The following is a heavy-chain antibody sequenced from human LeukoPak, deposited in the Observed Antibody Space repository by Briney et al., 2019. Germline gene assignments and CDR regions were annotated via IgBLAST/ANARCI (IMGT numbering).Heavy chain of an antibody. V-gene: IGHV1-69*05. J-gene: IGHJ6*03. D-gene: IGHD4-23*01. CDR2: TIPIFGTA. CDR1: GGTFSSYA. CDR3: ARGGDPVVTPRYYYYYYMDV. Sequence: ASVKDSCKAPGGTFSSYAISGVRQAPGQGVEWMGGTIPIFGTANYAPKFQGRVTIPTDESTSTAYMELSSLRSEDTAVYYCARGGDPVVTPRYYYYYYMDVWGKGTTVTVSS.